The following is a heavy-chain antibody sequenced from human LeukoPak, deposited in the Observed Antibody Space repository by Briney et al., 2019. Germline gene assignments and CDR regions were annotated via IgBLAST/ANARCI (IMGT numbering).Heavy chain of an antibody. CDR1: GFTFSSFA. V-gene: IGHV3-53*01. J-gene: IGHJ4*02. D-gene: IGHD2-2*01. CDR2: IHSGGSS. Sequence: TGGSLRLSCAASGFTFSSFAMSWVRQAPGKGLEWVSVIHSGGSSYHADSVKGRFTISRDNSKNTVFLQLNSLRAEDTAVYYCARGPPAGNFIDFWGQGTLVTVSS. CDR3: ARGPPAGNFIDF.